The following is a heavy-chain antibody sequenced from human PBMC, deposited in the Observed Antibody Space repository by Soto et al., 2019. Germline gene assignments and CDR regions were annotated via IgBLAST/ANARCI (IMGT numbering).Heavy chain of an antibody. CDR1: GGSITSSSYY. Sequence: SETLSLTCNVSGGSITSSSYYWGWIRQPPGKGLEWIGSIYYSGNTYYNPSLKSRVTISVDTSKNHFSLKVSSVTAADTAVNCGGRHGILVVGTSSGGRGPLFTAS. CDR3: GRHGILVVGTSS. CDR2: IYYSGNT. J-gene: IGHJ2*01. V-gene: IGHV4-39*01. D-gene: IGHD3-22*01.